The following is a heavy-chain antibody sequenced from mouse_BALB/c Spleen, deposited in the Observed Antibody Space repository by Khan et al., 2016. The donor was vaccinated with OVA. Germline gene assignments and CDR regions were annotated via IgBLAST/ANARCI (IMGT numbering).Heavy chain of an antibody. CDR1: GYSITSDYA. CDR2: ISYSGRT. CDR3: ARSIMAN. J-gene: IGHJ2*01. V-gene: IGHV3-2*02. Sequence: EVELVESGPGLVKPSQSLSLTCTVTGYSITSDYAWNWIRQFPGNKLEWMGYISYSGRTSYNPSLKSRISITRDTSKNQFFLQLNSVTTEDTATYYGARSIMANWGQGTTLTVSA.